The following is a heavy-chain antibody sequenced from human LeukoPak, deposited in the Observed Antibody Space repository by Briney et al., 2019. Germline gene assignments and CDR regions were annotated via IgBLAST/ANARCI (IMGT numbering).Heavy chain of an antibody. CDR1: GGSISSYY. CDR2: IYYSGST. D-gene: IGHD3-22*01. Sequence: SETLSLTCTVSGGSISSYYWSWIRQPPGKGLEWIGYIYYSGSTNYNPSLKSRVTMSVDTSKNQFSLKLTSVTAADTAVYFCARPLYDSSNYYILYYWGQGTLVTVSS. J-gene: IGHJ4*02. V-gene: IGHV4-59*08. CDR3: ARPLYDSSNYYILYY.